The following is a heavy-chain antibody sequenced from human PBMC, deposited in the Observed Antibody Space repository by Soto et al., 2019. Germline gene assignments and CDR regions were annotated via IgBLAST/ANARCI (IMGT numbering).Heavy chain of an antibody. CDR3: AKSSSAILIQGQGLDP. CDR2: ISVSGGTT. V-gene: IGHV3-23*01. D-gene: IGHD2-21*02. CDR1: GFIFSSYA. Sequence: GGSLRLSCAASGFIFSSYAMTWVRHVPGKGLEWVSVISVSGGTTYYADSVKGRFTISRDNSKSTLYLQMNSLRVEDTAVYYCAKSSSAILIQGQGLDPWGQGTLVTVSS. J-gene: IGHJ5*02.